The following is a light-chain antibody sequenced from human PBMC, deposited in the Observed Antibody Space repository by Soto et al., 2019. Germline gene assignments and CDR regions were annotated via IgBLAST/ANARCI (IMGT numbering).Light chain of an antibody. CDR1: QSISRS. J-gene: IGKJ2*01. CDR2: DAS. Sequence: IVMTQSPAVVSESPGERATLSCRDSQSISRSLAWYQQKPGQAPRLLISDASTMATGIPARFSGSGSGTEFTLTISSLQSEDFALYYCHQYNSWPPGTFGQGTKVDIK. CDR3: HQYNSWPPGT. V-gene: IGKV3-15*01.